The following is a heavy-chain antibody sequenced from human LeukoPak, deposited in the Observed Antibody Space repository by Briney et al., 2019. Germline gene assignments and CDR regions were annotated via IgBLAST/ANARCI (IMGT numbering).Heavy chain of an antibody. D-gene: IGHD3-10*01. CDR1: GFTFSSYW. J-gene: IGHJ4*02. V-gene: IGHV3-74*01. CDR2: INSDGSST. Sequence: PGGSLRLSCAASGFTFSSYWMHWVRQAPGKGLVWVSRINSDGSSTAYADSVKGRFTISRDNAKNTLYLQMNSLRAEDTAVYYCAKDHYYGSGSLDYWGQGTLVTVSS. CDR3: AKDHYYGSGSLDY.